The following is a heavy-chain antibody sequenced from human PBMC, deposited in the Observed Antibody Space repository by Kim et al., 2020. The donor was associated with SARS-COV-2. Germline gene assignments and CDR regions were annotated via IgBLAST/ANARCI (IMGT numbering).Heavy chain of an antibody. CDR3: TTSGAFDI. J-gene: IGHJ3*02. D-gene: IGHD1-26*01. V-gene: IGHV3-15*01. CDR1: GFTFSNAW. CDR2: IKSKTDGGTT. Sequence: GGSLRLSCAASGFTFSNAWMSWVRQAPGKGLEWVGLIKSKTDGGTTDYAAPVKGRFTISRDDSKNTLYLQMNSLKTEDTAVYYCTTSGAFDIWGQGTMVTVSS.